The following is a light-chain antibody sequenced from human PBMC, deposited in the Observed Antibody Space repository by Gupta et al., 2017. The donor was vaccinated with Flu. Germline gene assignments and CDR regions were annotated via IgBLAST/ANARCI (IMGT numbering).Light chain of an antibody. J-gene: IGLJ2*01. Sequence: SYELTQPPSVSVSPGQTASITCSGDKLGDKYACWYQQKPGKSPVLVIYQDSKRPSGIPERFSGPNSGNTATLTISGTQAMDEADYYCQAWDSSTVVFGGGTKLTVL. V-gene: IGLV3-1*01. CDR3: QAWDSSTVV. CDR1: KLGDKY. CDR2: QDS.